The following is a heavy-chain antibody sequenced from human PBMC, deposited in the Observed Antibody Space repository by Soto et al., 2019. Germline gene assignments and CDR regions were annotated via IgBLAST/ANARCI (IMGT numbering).Heavy chain of an antibody. D-gene: IGHD5-18*01. J-gene: IGHJ6*02. Sequence: HGESLKISCQAFGYNFTNYWIGWVRQMPGKGLEWMGRIDPSDSYTNYSPSFQGHVTISADKSISTAYLQWSSLKASDTAMYYCARTSMQSRGYSYGHGGMDVWGQGTTVTVSS. CDR1: GYNFTNYW. CDR3: ARTSMQSRGYSYGHGGMDV. CDR2: IDPSDSYT. V-gene: IGHV5-10-1*01.